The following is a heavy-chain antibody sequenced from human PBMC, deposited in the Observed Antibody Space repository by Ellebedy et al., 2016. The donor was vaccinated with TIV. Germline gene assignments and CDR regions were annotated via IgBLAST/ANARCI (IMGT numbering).Heavy chain of an antibody. CDR2: ISYDGSNK. CDR3: AKGTIAASPWFDP. V-gene: IGHV3-30-3*01. CDR1: GFTFSSYA. Sequence: GESLKISXAASGFTFSSYAMHWVRQAPGKGLEWVAVISYDGSNKYYADSVKGRFTISRDNSKNTLYLQMNSLRAEDTAVYYCAKGTIAASPWFDPWGQGTLVTVSS. D-gene: IGHD6-13*01. J-gene: IGHJ5*02.